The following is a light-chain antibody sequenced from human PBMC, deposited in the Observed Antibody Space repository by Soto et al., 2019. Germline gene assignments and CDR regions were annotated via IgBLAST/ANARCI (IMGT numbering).Light chain of an antibody. CDR2: GAS. CDR3: QQYNNWATWT. V-gene: IGKV3-15*01. J-gene: IGKJ1*01. CDR1: QSVSSN. Sequence: EIVMTQSPATLSVSPGERATLSCRASQSVSSNLAWYQQKPGQAPRLLIYGASTRATGIPARFSGGGSVTELCLTIRRLESADFAVYYWQQYNNWATWTFGEGTKVGIK.